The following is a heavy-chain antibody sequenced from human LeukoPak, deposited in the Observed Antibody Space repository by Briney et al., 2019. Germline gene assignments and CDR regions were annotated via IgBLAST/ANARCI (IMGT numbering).Heavy chain of an antibody. D-gene: IGHD1-26*01. CDR1: GYTFTSYY. V-gene: IGHV1-46*01. Sequence: ASVKVSCKASGYTFTSYYMHWVRQAPGQGLEWMGIINPSGGSTTYAQKFQGRVTMTRDMSTSTVYMELSSLRSEDTAVYYCARSAISWELLCWFDPWGQGTLVTVSS. CDR2: INPSGGST. CDR3: ARSAISWELLCWFDP. J-gene: IGHJ5*02.